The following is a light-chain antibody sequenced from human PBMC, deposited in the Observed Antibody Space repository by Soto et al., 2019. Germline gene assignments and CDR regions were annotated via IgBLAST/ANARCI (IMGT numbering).Light chain of an antibody. Sequence: IQLTHSPSSRAKSIVGRVNITFLASQGISSSLAWYQQEPGKAHKLMIYEASTLQSGVQSRFSGRGSGTDFTLTIRGMQPEDFATYYCQKLNSYHFNFGNGQRLALK. V-gene: IGKV1-9*01. CDR1: QGISSS. CDR3: QKLNSYHFN. CDR2: EAS. J-gene: IGKJ5*01.